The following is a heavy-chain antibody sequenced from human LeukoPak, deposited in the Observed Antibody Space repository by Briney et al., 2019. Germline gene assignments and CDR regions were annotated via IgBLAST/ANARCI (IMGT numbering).Heavy chain of an antibody. Sequence: AGGSLRLSCAASGFTFSSYSMNWVRQAPGKGLEWVSSISSSSSYIYYADSVKGRFTISRDNAKNSLYLQMNSLRAEDTAVYYCAGPTGKYSSSSMLASLDYFDYWGQGTLVTVSS. CDR1: GFTFSSYS. V-gene: IGHV3-21*01. J-gene: IGHJ4*02. CDR2: ISSSSSYI. CDR3: AGPTGKYSSSSMLASLDYFDY. D-gene: IGHD6-6*01.